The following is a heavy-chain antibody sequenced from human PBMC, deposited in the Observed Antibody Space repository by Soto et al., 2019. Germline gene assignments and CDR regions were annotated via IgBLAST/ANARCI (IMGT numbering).Heavy chain of an antibody. Sequence: QVQLVESGGGVVQPGRSLRLSCAASGFTFRNYAMHWVRQAPGKGLECVAVISYDGGNKFYRDYVKGRFTISRDNSKNTRYLQINSMGYEDTAVYYCARGAREDIAVVRGVRPGEYGVDVWGQGTTVTVSS. CDR2: ISYDGGNK. CDR1: GFTFRNYA. D-gene: IGHD2-15*01. J-gene: IGHJ6*02. CDR3: ARGAREDIAVVRGVRPGEYGVDV. V-gene: IGHV3-30-3*01.